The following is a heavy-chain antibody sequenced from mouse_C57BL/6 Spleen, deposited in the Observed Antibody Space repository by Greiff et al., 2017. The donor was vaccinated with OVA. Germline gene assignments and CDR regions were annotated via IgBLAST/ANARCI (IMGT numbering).Heavy chain of an antibody. CDR1: GFTFSDYY. D-gene: IGHD1-1*01. V-gene: IGHV5-16*01. J-gene: IGHJ2*01. Sequence: EVMLVESEGGLVQPGSSMKLSCTASGFTFSDYYMAWVRQVPEKGLEWVANINYDGSSTYYLDSLKSRFIISRDNAKNILYLQMSSLKSEDTATYYCAREGYGSMGYYFDYWGQGTTLTVSS. CDR2: INYDGSST. CDR3: AREGYGSMGYYFDY.